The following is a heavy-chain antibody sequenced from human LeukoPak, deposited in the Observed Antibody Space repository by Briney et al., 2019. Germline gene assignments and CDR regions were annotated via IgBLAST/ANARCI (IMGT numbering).Heavy chain of an antibody. D-gene: IGHD2-15*01. CDR2: ISYDGSNK. Sequence: PGGSLRLSCTASGFTFSSYAMHWVRQAPGKGLEWVAVISYDGSNKYFADSVKGRFTISRDNSKNTLYLQMSSLSAEDTAVYYCVKTNSGAYDYWGQGTLVTVSS. CDR1: GFTFSSYA. V-gene: IGHV3-30*14. CDR3: VKTNSGAYDY. J-gene: IGHJ4*02.